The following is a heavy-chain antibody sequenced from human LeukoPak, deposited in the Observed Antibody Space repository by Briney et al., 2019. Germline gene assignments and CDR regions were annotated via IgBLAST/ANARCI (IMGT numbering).Heavy chain of an antibody. V-gene: IGHV3-38-3*01. Sequence: QPGGPLSLSCAAAGFTVSSNEMSWVRQAPGKGLEWVSSISGGSTSYADSRKGRFTISRDNSKNTLHLQMNRPRAEDTAVYYCARGIDMLTGTPYYYDYMDVWGKGATVTVSS. J-gene: IGHJ6*03. CDR2: ISGGST. CDR1: GFTVSSNE. CDR3: ARGIDMLTGTPYYYDYMDV. D-gene: IGHD3-9*01.